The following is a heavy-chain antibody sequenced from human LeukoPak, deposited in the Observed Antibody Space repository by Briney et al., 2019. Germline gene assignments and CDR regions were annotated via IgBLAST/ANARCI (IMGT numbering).Heavy chain of an antibody. CDR3: ASLDCSSTSCYENWFDP. J-gene: IGHJ5*02. D-gene: IGHD2-2*01. V-gene: IGHV3-23*01. Sequence: GGSLRLSCAASGFTFSSYAMSWVRQAPGKGLEWVSAISGSGGSTYYADSVKGRFTISRDNAKNSLYLQMSSLRAEDTAVYYCASLDCSSTSCYENWFDPWGQGTLVTVSS. CDR1: GFTFSSYA. CDR2: ISGSGGST.